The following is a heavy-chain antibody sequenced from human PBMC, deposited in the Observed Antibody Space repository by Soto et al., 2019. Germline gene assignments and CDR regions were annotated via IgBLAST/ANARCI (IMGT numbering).Heavy chain of an antibody. CDR1: GYSISSGYY. Sequence: TASETLSLTCAVSGYSISSGYYWGWIRQPPGKGLEWIGSIYHSGSTYYNPSLKSRVTISVDTSKNQFSLKLSSVTAADTAVYYCARGKSRYYYDSSGYYLDYWGQGTLVTVSS. CDR2: IYHSGST. J-gene: IGHJ4*02. CDR3: ARGKSRYYYDSSGYYLDY. V-gene: IGHV4-38-2*01. D-gene: IGHD3-22*01.